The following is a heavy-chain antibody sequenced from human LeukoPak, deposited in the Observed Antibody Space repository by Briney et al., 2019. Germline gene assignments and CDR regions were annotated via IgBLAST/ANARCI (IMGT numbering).Heavy chain of an antibody. Sequence: GGPLGLSCPAPGLTFSSYWLTWSRKAPGKGLEWVADIQQDGTEKYYVDSVMGRFTISRDNAKNSLYLQMNSLRGDDTAVYYCARLHGSGSWGQGTLVTVSS. D-gene: IGHD3-10*01. CDR3: ARLHGSGS. CDR2: IQQDGTEK. J-gene: IGHJ4*02. V-gene: IGHV3-7*01. CDR1: GLTFSSYW.